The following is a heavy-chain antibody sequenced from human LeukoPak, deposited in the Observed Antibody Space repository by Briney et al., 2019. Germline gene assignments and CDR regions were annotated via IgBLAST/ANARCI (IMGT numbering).Heavy chain of an antibody. CDR2: MHYSGNSY. V-gene: IGHV4-39*07. D-gene: IGHD2-15*01. Sequence: SETLSLTCTVSGGSISSTSYYWGWIRQPPGKGLEWIGSMHYSGNSYYYNPSLKSRVTISLDTSKDQFSLRLSSVTAADTAVNSCAGDPGEGDCRGKVGSAYWDKGPRATVS. CDR3: AGDPGEGDCRGKVGSAY. J-gene: IGHJ4*02. CDR1: GGSISSTSYY.